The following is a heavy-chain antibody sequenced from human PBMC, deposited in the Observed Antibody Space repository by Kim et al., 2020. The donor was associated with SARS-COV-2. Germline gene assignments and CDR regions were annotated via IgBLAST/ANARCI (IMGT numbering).Heavy chain of an antibody. J-gene: IGHJ6*02. CDR1: GFTVSSNY. Sequence: GGSLRLSCAASGFTVSSNYMSWVRQAPGKGLEWVSVIYSGGSTYYADSVKGRFTISRDNSKNTLYLQMNSLRAEDTAVYYCAREGGTMMGAHYYYGMDVWGQGTTVTVSS. CDR3: AREGGTMMGAHYYYGMDV. V-gene: IGHV3-53*01. CDR2: IYSGGST. D-gene: IGHD3-22*01.